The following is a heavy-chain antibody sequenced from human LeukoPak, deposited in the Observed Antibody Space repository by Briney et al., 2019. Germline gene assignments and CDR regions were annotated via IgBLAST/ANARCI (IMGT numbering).Heavy chain of an antibody. CDR2: IYTSGTT. V-gene: IGHV4-4*07. D-gene: IGHD6-13*01. Sequence: PSETLSLTCTVSGDSIISYYWSWIRQPAGEGLEWIGRIYTSGTTNYNPSLKNRVTMSVDTSKNQFSLKLSSLTAADTAVYYCARDKSSSWHNWFDPWGQGTLVTVSS. CDR1: GDSIISYY. CDR3: ARDKSSSWHNWFDP. J-gene: IGHJ5*02.